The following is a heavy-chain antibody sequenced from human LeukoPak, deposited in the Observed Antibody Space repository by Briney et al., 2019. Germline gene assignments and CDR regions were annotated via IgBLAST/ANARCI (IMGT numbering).Heavy chain of an antibody. J-gene: IGHJ6*02. CDR1: GGSFSGYY. CDR2: INHSGST. V-gene: IGHV4-34*01. CDR3: ARAFTPYDGMDV. Sequence: PSETLSLTCAVYGGSFSGYYWSWIRQPPGKGLEWIGEINHSGSTDYNPSLKSRVTISVDTSKNQFSLKLSSVTAADTAMYYCARAFTPYDGMDVWGQGTTVTVSS. D-gene: IGHD2-15*01.